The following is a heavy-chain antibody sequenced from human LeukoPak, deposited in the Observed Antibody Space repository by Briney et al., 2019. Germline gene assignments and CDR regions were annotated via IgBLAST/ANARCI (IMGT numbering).Heavy chain of an antibody. CDR3: ARELRYFDWPYFDY. D-gene: IGHD3-9*01. CDR1: GGSLSGNF. V-gene: IGHV4-34*01. CDR2: INHSGST. Sequence: PSETLSLTCVVSGGSLSGNFWSWIRQPPGKGLEWIGEINHSGSTNYNPSLKSRVTISVDTSKNQYSLKLSSVTAADTAVYYCARELRYFDWPYFDYWGQGTLVTVSS. J-gene: IGHJ4*02.